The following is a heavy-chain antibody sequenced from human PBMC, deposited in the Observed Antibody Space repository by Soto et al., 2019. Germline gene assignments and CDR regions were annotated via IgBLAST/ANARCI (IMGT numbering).Heavy chain of an antibody. J-gene: IGHJ4*02. Sequence: QVQLVESGGGVVQPGRSLRLSCAASGFTFSSYGMHWVRQAPGKGLEWVAVISYDGSNKYYADSVKGRFTISRDNSKNTLYLQMNSLRAEDTAVYYCAKEGRGYSYGYAFYYFDYWGQGTLVTVSS. CDR1: GFTFSSYG. D-gene: IGHD5-18*01. CDR3: AKEGRGYSYGYAFYYFDY. CDR2: ISYDGSNK. V-gene: IGHV3-30*18.